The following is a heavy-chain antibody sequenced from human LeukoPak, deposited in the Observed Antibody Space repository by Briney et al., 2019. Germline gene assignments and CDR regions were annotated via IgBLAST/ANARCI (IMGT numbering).Heavy chain of an antibody. V-gene: IGHV5-51*01. D-gene: IGHD3-22*01. Sequence: GESLKISCKGSGYSFTNYWIGWVRQVPGKGLEWMGIIYPGDSDTRYRPSFQGQVTISVDKSFSTAYLQWSSLKASDTAMYYCVRQRKYYDSSGYHDAFDIWGQGTMVTVSS. CDR2: IYPGDSDT. CDR1: GYSFTNYW. CDR3: VRQRKYYDSSGYHDAFDI. J-gene: IGHJ3*02.